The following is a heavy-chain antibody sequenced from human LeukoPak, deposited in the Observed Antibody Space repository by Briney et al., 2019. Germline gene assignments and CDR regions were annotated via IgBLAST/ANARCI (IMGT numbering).Heavy chain of an antibody. CDR1: GFTVSSNY. V-gene: IGHV3-48*01. J-gene: IGHJ4*02. CDR3: ASCSSTNCY. CDR2: ITGSSSTI. D-gene: IGHD2-2*01. Sequence: GGSLRLSCAASGFTVSSNYMNWVRQAPGKGLEWVSFITGSSSTIYYADSVKGRFTISRDNAKNSLYLQMNSLRAEDTAVYYCASCSSTNCYWGQGTLVTVSS.